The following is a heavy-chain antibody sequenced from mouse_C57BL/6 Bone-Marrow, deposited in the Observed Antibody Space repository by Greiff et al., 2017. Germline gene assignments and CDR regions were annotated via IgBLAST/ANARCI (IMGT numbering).Heavy chain of an antibody. CDR2: FDPENGAI. Sequence: VHVKQSGAELVRPGASVKLSCTASGFNINDDYMHWVKQRPEQGLEWIGWFDPENGAIEYASKFQGKATITADPSSNTAYLQLRSLTSEDTAVYYCTTPNTTIVAPWYFDVWGTGTTVTVSS. CDR3: TTPNTTIVAPWYFDV. V-gene: IGHV14-4*01. J-gene: IGHJ1*03. CDR1: GFNINDDY. D-gene: IGHD1-1*01.